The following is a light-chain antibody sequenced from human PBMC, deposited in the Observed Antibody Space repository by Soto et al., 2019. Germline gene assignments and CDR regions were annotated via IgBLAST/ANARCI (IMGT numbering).Light chain of an antibody. CDR2: DAS. CDR1: QSISSY. J-gene: IGKJ5*01. V-gene: IGKV3-11*01. CDR3: QQRSNWPPIT. Sequence: EIVLTQSPATLSLSPGERATLSCRASQSISSYLAWYQQKPGQAPRLLIYDASNRDTGIPARFSGSGSGTDFTLPIISLEPEDCAVYFCQQRSNWPPITFGQGTRLEIK.